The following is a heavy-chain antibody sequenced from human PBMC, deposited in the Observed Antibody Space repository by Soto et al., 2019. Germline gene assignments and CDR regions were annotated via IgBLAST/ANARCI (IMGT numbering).Heavy chain of an antibody. CDR1: GGSISSGDYY. CDR2: IYYSGST. V-gene: IGHV4-30-4*01. J-gene: IGHJ4*02. CDR3: VRTHYYDSSGLDY. D-gene: IGHD3-22*01. Sequence: QVQLQESGPGLVKPSQTLSLTCTVSGGSISSGDYYWSWIRQPPGKGLEWIGYIYYSGSTYYNPSRKSRVTLSVDTSKNQFSLKLSSVTAADTAVYYCVRTHYYDSSGLDYWGQGTLVTVSS.